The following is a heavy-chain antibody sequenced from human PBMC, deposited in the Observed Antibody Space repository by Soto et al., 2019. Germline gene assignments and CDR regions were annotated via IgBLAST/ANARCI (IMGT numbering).Heavy chain of an antibody. V-gene: IGHV3-21*01. D-gene: IGHD2-15*01. CDR2: ISSSSSYI. CDR3: ARDRRCSGGSCFDY. J-gene: IGHJ4*02. Sequence: GGSLRLSCAASGFTFSSYSMIWVRQAPGKGLEWVSSISSSSSYIYYADSVKGRFTISRDNAKNSLYLQMNSLRAEDTAVYYCARDRRCSGGSCFDYWGQGTLVTVSS. CDR1: GFTFSSYS.